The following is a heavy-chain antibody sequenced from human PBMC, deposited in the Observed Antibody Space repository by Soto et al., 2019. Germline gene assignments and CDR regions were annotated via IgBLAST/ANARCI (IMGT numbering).Heavy chain of an antibody. CDR1: GFTFSSYS. Sequence: GGSLRLSCAASGFTFSSYSMNWVRQAPGKGLEWVSYISSSSSTIYYADSVKGRFTISRDNAKNSLYLQMNSLRDEDTAVYYCARDGTYYDILTGYYREGYFDYWGQRTLVTVSS. J-gene: IGHJ4*02. D-gene: IGHD3-9*01. CDR3: ARDGTYYDILTGYYREGYFDY. V-gene: IGHV3-48*02. CDR2: ISSSSSTI.